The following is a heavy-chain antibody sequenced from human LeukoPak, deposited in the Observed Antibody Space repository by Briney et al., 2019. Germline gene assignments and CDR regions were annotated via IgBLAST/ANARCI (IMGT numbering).Heavy chain of an antibody. CDR2: IYSSGST. V-gene: IGHV4-39*01. CDR3: ARHVGYQLLFPKKFNWFDS. J-gene: IGHJ5*01. D-gene: IGHD1-1*01. CDR1: GGSISSTIYY. Sequence: SETLSLTCSVSGGSISSTIYYWGWIRQPPGKGLAWVGTIYSSGSTYYNPSLKSRVTISVDTSKNQFSLKLSSVTAADTAVYYCARHVGYQLLFPKKFNWFDSWGQGTLVTVSS.